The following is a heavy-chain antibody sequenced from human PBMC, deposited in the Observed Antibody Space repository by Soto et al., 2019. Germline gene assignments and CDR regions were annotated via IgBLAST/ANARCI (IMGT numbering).Heavy chain of an antibody. J-gene: IGHJ6*02. CDR3: AADRRNDFWSGVTKLYYYYGMEV. CDR2: IVVGSGNT. CDR1: GFTFSSSA. V-gene: IGHV1-58*01. Sequence: SVKVSCKASGFTFSSSAVQCVRQARGQLLEWIGWIVVGSGNTNYAQMFQERVTITRDMSTSTAYMELSSLRSEDTAVYYCAADRRNDFWSGVTKLYYYYGMEVWGQGATVTVSS. D-gene: IGHD3-3*01.